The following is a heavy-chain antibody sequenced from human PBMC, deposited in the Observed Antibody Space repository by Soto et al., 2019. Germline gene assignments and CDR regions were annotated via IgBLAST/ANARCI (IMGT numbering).Heavy chain of an antibody. CDR2: IYHSGST. D-gene: IGHD5-18*01. Sequence: SETLSLTCTVSGGSISSSYWSWIRQPPGKGLEWIGYIYHSGSTYYNPSLKSRVTISVDRSKNQFSLKLNSVTAADTAVYYCARRYGSCFDYWGQGTLVTSPQ. CDR3: ARRYGSCFDY. V-gene: IGHV4-59*12. J-gene: IGHJ4*02. CDR1: GGSISSSY.